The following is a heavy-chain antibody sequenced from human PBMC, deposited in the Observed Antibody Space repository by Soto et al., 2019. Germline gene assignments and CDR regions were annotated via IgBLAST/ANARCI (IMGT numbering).Heavy chain of an antibody. CDR1: GYTFTSYG. V-gene: IGHV1-18*01. Sequence: QVQLVQSGAEVKKPGASVKVSCKASGYTFTSYGISWVRQAPGQGLEWMGWINPYNGNTQYADQFSGRVTVTADTSTTTSSMEVTRLTSDDTAVFYCARGGVGLAAPRVGPQWGQGTLVTVSS. J-gene: IGHJ4*02. CDR2: INPYNGNT. CDR3: ARGGVGLAAPRVGPQ. D-gene: IGHD6-13*01.